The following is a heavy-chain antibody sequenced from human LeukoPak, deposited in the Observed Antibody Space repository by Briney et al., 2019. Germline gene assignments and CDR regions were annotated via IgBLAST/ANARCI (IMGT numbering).Heavy chain of an antibody. D-gene: IGHD3-22*01. CDR2: INPNSGGT. Sequence: ASVKVSCKASGYTFTGNYMHWVRQAPGQGLEWMGWINPNSGGTNYAQKFQGRVTMTRDTSISTAYMELSRLRSDATAVYYCARAGPYYYDSSGPKGAYYYYMDVWGKGTTVTVSS. J-gene: IGHJ6*03. V-gene: IGHV1-2*02. CDR1: GYTFTGNY. CDR3: ARAGPYYYDSSGPKGAYYYYMDV.